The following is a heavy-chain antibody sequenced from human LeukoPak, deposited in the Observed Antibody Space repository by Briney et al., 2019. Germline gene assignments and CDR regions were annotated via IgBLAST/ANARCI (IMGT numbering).Heavy chain of an antibody. CDR3: TRDNGGDWYAFDI. CDR1: GASVSSYY. V-gene: IGHV4-4*07. D-gene: IGHD2-21*02. CDR2: IYTIGST. J-gene: IGHJ3*02. Sequence: PSETLSLTCTVSGASVSSYYWGWIRQPAGKGLEWIGRIYTIGSTNYNPSLKSRVTMSVDTSKNQFSLRLSSVSAADTALYYCTRDNGGDWYAFDIWGRGTVVTVSS.